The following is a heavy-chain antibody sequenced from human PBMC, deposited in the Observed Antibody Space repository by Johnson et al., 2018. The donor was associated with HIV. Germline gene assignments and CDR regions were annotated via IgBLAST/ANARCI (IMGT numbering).Heavy chain of an antibody. D-gene: IGHD3-16*01. CDR1: GFIFSTYG. CDR2: IWYDGSNE. Sequence: QVQLVESGGGVVQPGRSVRLYCAASGFIFSTYGMHWVRQAPGKGLEWVAVIWYDGSNEHYADSVKGRFTISRDNSKNTLYLQRNSLRAEDTAVYYCAKGGWGGENSDHYAFDIWGQGTMVIVSS. V-gene: IGHV3-33*06. J-gene: IGHJ3*02. CDR3: AKGGWGGENSDHYAFDI.